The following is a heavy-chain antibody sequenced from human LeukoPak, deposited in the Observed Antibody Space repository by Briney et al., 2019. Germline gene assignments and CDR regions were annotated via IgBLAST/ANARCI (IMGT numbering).Heavy chain of an antibody. J-gene: IGHJ4*02. D-gene: IGHD5-12*01. Sequence: GGSLRLSRAASGFTFSDYYMSWIRQAPGKGLEWVAVISYDGSNKYYADSVKGRFTISRDNSKNTLYLQMNSLRAEDAAVYYCAREPGGGYSGYDQYFDYWGQGTLVTVSS. CDR3: AREPGGGYSGYDQYFDY. V-gene: IGHV3-30*03. CDR1: GFTFSDYY. CDR2: ISYDGSNK.